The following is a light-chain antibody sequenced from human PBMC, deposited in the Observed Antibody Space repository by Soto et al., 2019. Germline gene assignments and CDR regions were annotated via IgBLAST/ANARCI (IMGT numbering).Light chain of an antibody. CDR1: QSISSTQ. J-gene: IGKJ4*01. CDR3: QHYTNSSLT. V-gene: IGKV3D-20*01. Sequence: EIVLTQSPATLSLSPGERATLSCGAIQSISSTQLAWYQHKPGLAPRLLIYAASRRATGISDRFSGSGSGTDFTLTISRLEPADFIFYYCQHYTNSSLTFGGGTKV. CDR2: AAS.